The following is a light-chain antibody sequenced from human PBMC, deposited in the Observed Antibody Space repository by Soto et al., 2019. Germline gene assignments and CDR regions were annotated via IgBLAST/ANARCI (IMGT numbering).Light chain of an antibody. CDR3: CSYAGHSTYV. J-gene: IGLJ1*01. V-gene: IGLV2-23*01. CDR1: SSDVGSYNL. Sequence: QSVLTQPASVSGSPGQSITISCTGTSSDVGSYNLVSWYQQHPGKAPKLMIYEGSKWPSGVSNRFSGSKSGNTASLTISGLQAEDEADYYCCSYAGHSTYVFGTGTKLTVL. CDR2: EGS.